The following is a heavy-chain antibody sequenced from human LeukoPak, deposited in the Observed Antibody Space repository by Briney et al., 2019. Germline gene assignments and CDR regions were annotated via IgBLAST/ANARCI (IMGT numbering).Heavy chain of an antibody. CDR2: ISGSGGST. D-gene: IGHD3-22*01. V-gene: IGHV3-23*01. CDR1: GFTFSSYA. Sequence: GGSLRLSCAASGFTFSSYAMSWVRQAPGKGLEWVSAISGSGGSTYHADSVKGRFTISRDNSKNTLYLQMNSLRAEDTAVYYCAKDRVSGHYSGYYFDYWGQGTLVTVSS. CDR3: AKDRVSGHYSGYYFDY. J-gene: IGHJ4*02.